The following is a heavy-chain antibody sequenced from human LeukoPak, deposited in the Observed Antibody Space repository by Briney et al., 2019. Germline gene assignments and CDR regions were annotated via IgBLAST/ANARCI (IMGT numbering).Heavy chain of an antibody. CDR2: IYYSGST. D-gene: IGHD6-13*01. Sequence: SETLSLTCTVSGGSISSGDYSWSWIRQPPGKGLEWIGYIYYSGSTYYNPSLKSRVTISVDTSKNQFSLKLSSVTAADTAVYYCARESWERVSWFDPWGQGTLVTVSS. J-gene: IGHJ5*02. CDR1: GGSISSGDYS. V-gene: IGHV4-30-4*01. CDR3: ARESWERVSWFDP.